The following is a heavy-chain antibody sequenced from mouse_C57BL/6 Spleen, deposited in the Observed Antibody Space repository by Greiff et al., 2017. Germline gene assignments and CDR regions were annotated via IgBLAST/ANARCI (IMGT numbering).Heavy chain of an antibody. CDR1: GYTFTSYW. Sequence: QVQLQQSGAELVRPGTSVKLSCKASGYTFTSYWMHWVKQRPGQGLEWIGVIDPSDSYTNYNQKFKGKATLTVDTSSSTAYMQLSSLTSEDSAVYYCAIYYDYDRRPMDYWGQGTSVTVSS. V-gene: IGHV1-59*01. CDR3: AIYYDYDRRPMDY. CDR2: IDPSDSYT. J-gene: IGHJ4*01. D-gene: IGHD2-4*01.